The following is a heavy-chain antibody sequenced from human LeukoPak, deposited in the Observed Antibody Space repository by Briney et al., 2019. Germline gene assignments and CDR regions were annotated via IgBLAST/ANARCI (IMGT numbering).Heavy chain of an antibody. V-gene: IGHV3-23*01. CDR2: ISGSGGST. D-gene: IGHD3-3*01. Sequence: GGSLRLSCAASGFTFGSYAMSWVRQAPGKGLEWVSAISGSGGSTYYADSVKGRFTISRDNSKNTLYLQMNSLRAEDTAVYYCATSGTIFGVVIPYFDYWGQGTLVTVSS. J-gene: IGHJ4*02. CDR1: GFTFGSYA. CDR3: ATSGTIFGVVIPYFDY.